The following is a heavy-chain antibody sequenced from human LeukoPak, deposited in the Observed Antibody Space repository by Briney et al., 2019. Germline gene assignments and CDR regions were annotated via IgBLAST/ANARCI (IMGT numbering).Heavy chain of an antibody. Sequence: SETLSLTCTVSGGSIGSSSYYWGWIRQPPGKGVEWIGSIYYSGSTYYNPSLKSRVTISVDTTKNQFSLKLSSVTAADTAVYYCARHGLMSYYYDSSGTHMGNYYYYYMDVWGKGTTVTVSS. CDR3: ARHGLMSYYYDSSGTHMGNYYYYYMDV. V-gene: IGHV4-39*01. J-gene: IGHJ6*03. CDR1: GGSIGSSSYY. D-gene: IGHD3-22*01. CDR2: IYYSGST.